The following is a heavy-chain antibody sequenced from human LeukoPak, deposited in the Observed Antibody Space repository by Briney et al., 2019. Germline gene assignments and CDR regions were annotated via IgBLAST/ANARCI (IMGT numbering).Heavy chain of an antibody. CDR3: ARARGYSYGLTSNPADY. D-gene: IGHD5-18*01. CDR2: IYTSGST. Sequence: SQTLSLTCTVSGGSISSGSYYWSWIRQPAGKGLEWIGRIYTSGSTNYNPSLKSRVTISVDTSKNQFPLKLSSVTAADTAVYYCARARGYSYGLTSNPADYWGQGTLVTVSS. V-gene: IGHV4-61*02. CDR1: GGSISSGSYY. J-gene: IGHJ4*02.